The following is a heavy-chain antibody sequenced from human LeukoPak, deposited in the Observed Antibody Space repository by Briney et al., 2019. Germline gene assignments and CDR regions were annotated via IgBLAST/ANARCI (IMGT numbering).Heavy chain of an antibody. CDR1: GYTFTSYD. V-gene: IGHV1-8*01. J-gene: IGHJ5*02. D-gene: IGHD3-3*01. CDR2: MNANRGNT. Sequence: ASVKVSCKSSGYTFTSYDINWVRQAPGQGLEWMGWMNANRGNTGFAQKFQGRVTMTRDTSISTAYLELSSLRSEDTAVYYCARSFTIFGVVIISALDWFDPWGQGTLVTVSS. CDR3: ARSFTIFGVVIISALDWFDP.